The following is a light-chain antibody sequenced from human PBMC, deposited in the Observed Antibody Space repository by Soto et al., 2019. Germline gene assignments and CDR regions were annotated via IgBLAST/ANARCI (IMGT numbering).Light chain of an antibody. J-gene: IGLJ2*01. CDR1: TSNIGSHY. CDR2: DDD. Sequence: QSVLTQPPSVSAAPGEKVTISCSGSTSNIGSHYVSWYQQFPRTAPKLLIYDDDRRPSGMPDRFSGSKSGTSATLGITGLQTGGEADYYCATWDSSLNVVLFGGGTKVTVL. CDR3: ATWDSSLNVVL. V-gene: IGLV1-51*01.